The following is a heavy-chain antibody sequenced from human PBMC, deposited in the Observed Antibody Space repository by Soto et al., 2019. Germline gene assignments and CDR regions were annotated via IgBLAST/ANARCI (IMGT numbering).Heavy chain of an antibody. V-gene: IGHV1-2*04. Sequence: QVQLVQSGAEVRKPGASVTVSCRSSGDSFNDYYIHWVRQAPGQGFEWMGWINPNGGVTKYAPKFQSCVSMTRDTSIRTVYMQLSRLRSDDTAVYYCARESGGATATLDYYYFYMDVWGTGTTVTVSS. CDR3: ARESGGATATLDYYYFYMDV. D-gene: IGHD5-12*01. CDR1: GDSFNDYY. J-gene: IGHJ6*03. CDR2: INPNGGVT.